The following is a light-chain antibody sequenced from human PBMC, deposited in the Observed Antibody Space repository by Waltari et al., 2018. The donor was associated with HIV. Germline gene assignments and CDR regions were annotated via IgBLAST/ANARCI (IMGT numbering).Light chain of an antibody. CDR2: YAS. CDR3: QQRRNWIT. V-gene: IGKV3-11*01. Sequence: EIVLTQSPATLSLSPGHRATLSCRASESVSTYLDWYQQKPGQAPRLLIYYASNRATGIPARFRGSGSGTDFTLTITTIEPEDCAVYYCQQRRNWITFGPGTRLEIK. J-gene: IGKJ5*01. CDR1: ESVSTY.